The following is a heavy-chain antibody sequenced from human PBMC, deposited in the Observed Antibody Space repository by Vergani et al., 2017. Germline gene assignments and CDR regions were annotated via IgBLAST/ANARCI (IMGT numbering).Heavy chain of an antibody. Sequence: LEESGGGSVKPGGSLRLSCAASGFKFSDHYMSWIRQAPGKGLEWVSHISPGASTVSYTDSVTGRFPVSRDNDNNSLTLDMTTLRVEDTAVYDYAKILGIYTTRHDYAMDVWGQGTTVTVSS. V-gene: IGHV3-11*04. J-gene: IGHJ6*02. CDR1: GFKFSDHY. CDR2: ISPGASTV. CDR3: AKILGIYTTRHDYAMDV. D-gene: IGHD5-12*01.